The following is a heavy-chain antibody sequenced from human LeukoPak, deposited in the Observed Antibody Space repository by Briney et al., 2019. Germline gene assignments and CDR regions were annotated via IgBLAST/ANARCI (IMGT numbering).Heavy chain of an antibody. V-gene: IGHV1-69*05. CDR1: GGTFSSYA. CDR3: ARVSGYSGDDSVYWFDP. CDR2: IIPIFGTA. Sequence: ASVKVSCKASGGTFSSYAISWVRQAPGQGLEWMGGIIPIFGTANYAQKFQGRVTITTDESTSTAYMKLSSLRSEDTAVYYCARVSGYSGDDSVYWFDPWGQGTLVTVSS. D-gene: IGHD5-12*01. J-gene: IGHJ5*02.